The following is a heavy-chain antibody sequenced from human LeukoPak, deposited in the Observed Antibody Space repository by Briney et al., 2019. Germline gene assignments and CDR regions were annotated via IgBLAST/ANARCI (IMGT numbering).Heavy chain of an antibody. CDR2: MNPNSGNT. Sequence: ASVKVSCKASGYTFTSYDINWVRQATGQGLEWMGWMNPNSGNTGYAQKFQGRVTITRNTSISTAYMELSSLRSKDTAVYYCARTSNWNDAGGPYAFDIWGQGTMVTVSS. CDR3: ARTSNWNDAGGPYAFDI. J-gene: IGHJ3*02. V-gene: IGHV1-8*03. D-gene: IGHD1-1*01. CDR1: GYTFTSYD.